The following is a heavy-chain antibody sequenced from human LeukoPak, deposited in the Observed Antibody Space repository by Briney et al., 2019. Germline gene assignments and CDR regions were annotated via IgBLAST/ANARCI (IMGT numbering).Heavy chain of an antibody. J-gene: IGHJ4*02. CDR3: ADVSGASHGYDY. CDR1: GFTFSSYW. D-gene: IGHD5-24*01. V-gene: IGHV3-74*01. Sequence: PGGSLRLSCAASGFTFSSYWMHWVRQAPGKGLVWVSRINSDGSSTSYADSVKGRFTISRDNAKNTLYLQMNSLRAEDTSVYYCADVSGASHGYDYWGLGTLVTVSS. CDR2: INSDGSST.